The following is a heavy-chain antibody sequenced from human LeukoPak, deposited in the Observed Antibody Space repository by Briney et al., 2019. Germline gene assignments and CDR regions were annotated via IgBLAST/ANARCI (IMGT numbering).Heavy chain of an antibody. CDR3: ARGGKQWLVLPFDI. CDR2: ISSSSSYI. V-gene: IGHV3-21*01. J-gene: IGHJ3*02. CDR1: GFTFSSYS. Sequence: PGGSLRLSCAASGFTFSSYSMNWVRQAPGKGLEWVSSISSSSSYIYYADSVKGRFTISRDNAKNSLYLQMNSLRAEDTAVYYCARGGKQWLVLPFDIWGQGTMVTVSS. D-gene: IGHD6-19*01.